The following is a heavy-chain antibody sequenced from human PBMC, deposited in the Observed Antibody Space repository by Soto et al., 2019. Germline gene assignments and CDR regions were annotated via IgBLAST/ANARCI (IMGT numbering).Heavy chain of an antibody. J-gene: IGHJ4*02. CDR1: GFTFSDHY. Sequence: EVQLVESGGGLVQPGGSLRLSCAASGFTFSDHYMDWVRQAPGKGLEWVARIRDKPHSYTTEYAASVKGRFTISRDDSKNLLSLQINNLKTDDTAVYYCARCGLSYGKFEYWGQGTLVTVSS. D-gene: IGHD5-18*01. CDR2: IRDKPHSYTT. CDR3: ARCGLSYGKFEY. V-gene: IGHV3-72*01.